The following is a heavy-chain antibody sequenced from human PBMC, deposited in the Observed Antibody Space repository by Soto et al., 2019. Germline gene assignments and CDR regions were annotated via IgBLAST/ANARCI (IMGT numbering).Heavy chain of an antibody. J-gene: IGHJ2*01. D-gene: IGHD3-9*01. V-gene: IGHV4-34*01. CDR1: GGSFSGYY. Sequence: QVQLQQWGAGPLRPLETLSLTCGVSGGSFSGYYWAWIRQSPVKGLEWIGEINDRGSINYNTSLKSRVSISVDTSTKHYSLTLRSVTAADTAVYYCARESPDILTGPPWVWYFDLWGRGTLVTVSS. CDR2: INDRGSI. CDR3: ARESPDILTGPPWVWYFDL.